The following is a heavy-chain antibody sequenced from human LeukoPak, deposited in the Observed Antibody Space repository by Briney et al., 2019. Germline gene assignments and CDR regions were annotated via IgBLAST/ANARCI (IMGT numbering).Heavy chain of an antibody. J-gene: IGHJ4*02. CDR1: GYTFTGYY. Sequence: GASVKVSCKASGYTFTGYYMHWVRQAPGQGLEWMGWIDPNSGGTNYAQKFQGRVTMTRDTSISTAYVELSRLRSDDTAVYYCARDRYGDIPFDYWGQGTLVTVSS. V-gene: IGHV1-2*02. CDR2: IDPNSGGT. CDR3: ARDRYGDIPFDY. D-gene: IGHD4-17*01.